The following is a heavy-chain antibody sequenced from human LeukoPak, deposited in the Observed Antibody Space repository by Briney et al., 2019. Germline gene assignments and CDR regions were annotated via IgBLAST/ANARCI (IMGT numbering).Heavy chain of an antibody. Sequence: PGGSLRLSCAASGFTFDDYTMHWVRQAPGKGLEWVSLISWDGGSTYYADSVKGRFTISRDNSKNSLYLQMNSLRTEDTALYYCAKLTRGYDQRDIDCWGQGTLVTVSS. V-gene: IGHV3-43*01. D-gene: IGHD5-12*01. CDR2: ISWDGGST. J-gene: IGHJ4*02. CDR3: AKLTRGYDQRDIDC. CDR1: GFTFDDYT.